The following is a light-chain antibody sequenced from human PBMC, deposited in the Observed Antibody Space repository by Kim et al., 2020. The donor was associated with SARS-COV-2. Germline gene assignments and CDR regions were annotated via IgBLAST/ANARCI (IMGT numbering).Light chain of an antibody. CDR1: KLENKY. CDR2: QDG. Sequence: VSPGQKASIPCSEYKLENKYVSWYQQKPGQSPILVIYQDGKRPSGIPERFSGSNSGNTATLTISGTQAMDEADYYCQAWDSGTVVFGGGTRLTVL. CDR3: QAWDSGTVV. J-gene: IGLJ3*02. V-gene: IGLV3-1*01.